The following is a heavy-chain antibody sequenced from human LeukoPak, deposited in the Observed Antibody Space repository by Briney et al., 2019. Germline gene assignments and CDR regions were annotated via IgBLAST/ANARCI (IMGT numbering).Heavy chain of an antibody. J-gene: IGHJ6*02. CDR2: IYTSGST. Sequence: RTSETLSLTCTVSGGSISSYYWSWIRQPAGKGLEWIGRIYTSGSTNYNPSLKSRVTMSVDTSENQFSLKLSSVTAADTAVYYCARDEVIPAAIPYGMDVWGQGTTVTVSS. CDR1: GGSISSYY. D-gene: IGHD2-2*01. V-gene: IGHV4-4*07. CDR3: ARDEVIPAAIPYGMDV.